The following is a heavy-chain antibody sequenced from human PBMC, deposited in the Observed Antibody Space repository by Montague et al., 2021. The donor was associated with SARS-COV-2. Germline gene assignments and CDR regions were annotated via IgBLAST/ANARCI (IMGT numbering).Heavy chain of an antibody. J-gene: IGHJ5*02. CDR2: IYWDDDK. D-gene: IGHD6-13*01. CDR1: GFSLSTSGVG. V-gene: IGHV2-5*02. CDR3: ARILVAAAGSPFDP. Sequence: PALVKPTQTLTLTCTFSGFSLSTSGVGVGWIRQPPGKALEWLPLIYWDDDKRYSPSLKSRLTITKDTSKNQVVLTMTNMDLVDTATYYCARILVAAAGSPFDPWGQGTLVTVSS.